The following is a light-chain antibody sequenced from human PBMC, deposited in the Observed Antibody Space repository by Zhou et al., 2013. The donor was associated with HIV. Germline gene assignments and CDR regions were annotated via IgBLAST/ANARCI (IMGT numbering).Light chain of an antibody. Sequence: AIQMTQSPSSLSASAGDRVTITCRASQDIRDELAWYQQKPGNVPKLLIYAASTLQAEVPSRFSGSGSGTDFTLTIDGLRPEDFATYYCLQDYNYPRTFGQGTKLEIK. CDR2: AAS. CDR1: QDIRDE. J-gene: IGKJ2*01. CDR3: LQDYNYPRT. V-gene: IGKV1-6*01.